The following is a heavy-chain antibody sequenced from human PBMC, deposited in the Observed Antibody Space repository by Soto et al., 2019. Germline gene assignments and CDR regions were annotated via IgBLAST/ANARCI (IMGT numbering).Heavy chain of an antibody. CDR3: AKRRPYSSSWYEDY. J-gene: IGHJ4*02. Sequence: GGSLRLSCAASGFTFSSYAISWVRQAPGKGLEWVSAISGSGGSTYYADSVKGRFTISRDNSKNTLYLQMNSLRAEDTAVYYCAKRRPYSSSWYEDYWGQGTLVTVSS. D-gene: IGHD6-13*01. CDR1: GFTFSSYA. CDR2: ISGSGGST. V-gene: IGHV3-23*01.